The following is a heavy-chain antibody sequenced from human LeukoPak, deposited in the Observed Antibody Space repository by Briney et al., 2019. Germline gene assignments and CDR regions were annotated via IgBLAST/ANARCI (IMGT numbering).Heavy chain of an antibody. D-gene: IGHD4-17*01. CDR1: GGSFSGYY. CDR2: INHSGST. Sequence: SETLSLTCAVYGGSFSGYYWSWIRQPPGKGLEWIGEINHSGSTNYNPSLKSRVTISVDTSKNQFSLKLSSVTAADTAVYYCARTDYGDYYYYYYMDVWGKGTTVTVSS. CDR3: ARTDYGDYYYYYYMDV. V-gene: IGHV4-34*01. J-gene: IGHJ6*03.